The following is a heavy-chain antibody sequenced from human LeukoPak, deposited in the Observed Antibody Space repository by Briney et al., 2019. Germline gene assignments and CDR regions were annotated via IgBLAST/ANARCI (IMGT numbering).Heavy chain of an antibody. CDR3: ARAEGSGGSGWYFDY. CDR1: GYTFTSYY. V-gene: IGHV1-46*01. D-gene: IGHD2-15*01. J-gene: IGHJ4*02. CDR2: INPSGGST. Sequence: ASVKVPCKASGYTFTSYYMHWVRQAPGQGLEWMGIINPSGGSTSYAQKFQGRVTMTRDTSTSTLYMELSSLRSEDTAVYYCARAEGSGGSGWYFDYWGQGTLVTVSS.